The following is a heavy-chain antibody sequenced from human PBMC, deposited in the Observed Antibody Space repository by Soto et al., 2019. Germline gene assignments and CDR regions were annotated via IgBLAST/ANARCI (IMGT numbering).Heavy chain of an antibody. J-gene: IGHJ4*02. Sequence: SETLSLTCTVSGGSISSSIYYWGWFRQPPGKGLEWIGSIYSSGSTYYNPSLKSRVTMSVDTFKNQFSLNLSSVTAADTAVYYCARDGYNYHFDYWGQGTLVTVSS. V-gene: IGHV4-39*02. D-gene: IGHD5-12*01. CDR1: GGSISSSIYY. CDR3: ARDGYNYHFDY. CDR2: IYSSGST.